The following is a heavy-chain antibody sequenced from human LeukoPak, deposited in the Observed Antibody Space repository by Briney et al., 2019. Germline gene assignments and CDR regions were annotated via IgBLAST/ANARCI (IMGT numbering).Heavy chain of an antibody. CDR1: GGTFSSYG. J-gene: IGHJ4*02. CDR3: ARDRAPYYYDSSGYVH. V-gene: IGHV1-69*13. D-gene: IGHD3-22*01. Sequence: ASVKVSCKASGGTFSSYGINWVRQAPGQGLEWMGGIIPIFGTANYAQKFQGRVTITADESTSTAYMELSSLRSEDTAVYYCARDRAPYYYDSSGYVHWGQGTLVTVSS. CDR2: IIPIFGTA.